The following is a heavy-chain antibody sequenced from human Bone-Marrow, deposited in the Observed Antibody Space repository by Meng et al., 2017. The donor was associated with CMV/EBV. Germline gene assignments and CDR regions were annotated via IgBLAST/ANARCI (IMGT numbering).Heavy chain of an antibody. CDR1: GYSITNGYY. J-gene: IGHJ5*02. V-gene: IGHV4-38-2*02. CDR3: ARGLTMVRGITRFDP. Sequence: SETLSRTCTVSGYSITNGYYWGWIRQPPGKGLEWIGSMYHGGNTYYNPSLMSRVTISADTSKNQFSLKLSSVSAADTAVYYCARGLTMVRGITRFDPWGQGTLVTVSS. D-gene: IGHD3-10*01. CDR2: MYHGGNT.